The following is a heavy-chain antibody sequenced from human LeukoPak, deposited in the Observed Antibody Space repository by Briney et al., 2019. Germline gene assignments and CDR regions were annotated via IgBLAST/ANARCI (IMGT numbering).Heavy chain of an antibody. J-gene: IGHJ5*02. V-gene: IGHV3-30*02. CDR3: NGGGHWFAP. CDR1: GFTFSSYG. CDR2: IRYDGSNK. D-gene: IGHD3-16*01. Sequence: TGGSLRLSCAASGFTFSSYGMHWVRQAPGKGLEWVAFIRYDGSNKYYADSVKGRFTISRDNSKNTLYLQMNSLQIEDTAVYYCNGGGHWFAPWGQGTLVTVSS.